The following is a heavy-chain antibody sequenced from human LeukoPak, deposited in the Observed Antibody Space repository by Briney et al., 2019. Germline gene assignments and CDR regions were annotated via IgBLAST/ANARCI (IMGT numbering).Heavy chain of an antibody. CDR3: AKDGEYCSSTSCYALHYFYYYYGMDV. Sequence: GGSLSLSCAASGFTFSSYAMSWIRQAPGKGLEWVSAISGSGGSTYYADSVKGRITISRDNSKNTLYLQMNSLRAEDTAVYYCAKDGEYCSSTSCYALHYFYYYYGMDVWGKGTTVSVSS. CDR2: ISGSGGST. CDR1: GFTFSSYA. D-gene: IGHD2-2*01. J-gene: IGHJ6*04. V-gene: IGHV3-23*01.